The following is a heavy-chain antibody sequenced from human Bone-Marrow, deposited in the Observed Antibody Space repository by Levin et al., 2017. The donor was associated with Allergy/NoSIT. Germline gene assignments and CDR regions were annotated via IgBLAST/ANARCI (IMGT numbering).Heavy chain of an antibody. CDR2: IYYSGST. Sequence: SETQSLTCTVSGASISSFYWSWIRQPPGKGLEWIGYIYYSGSTNYSPSLKSRVSMSADMSRNQVYLTMSSVTAADTAVYYCARQAVPAAMNGFDSWGQGTLVTVSS. CDR1: GASISSFY. V-gene: IGHV4-59*08. D-gene: IGHD2-2*01. CDR3: ARQAVPAAMNGFDS. J-gene: IGHJ5*01.